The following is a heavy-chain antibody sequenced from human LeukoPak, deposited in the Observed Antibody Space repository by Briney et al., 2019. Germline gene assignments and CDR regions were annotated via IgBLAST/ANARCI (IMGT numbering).Heavy chain of an antibody. CDR3: ARGFGAGENWFDP. J-gene: IGHJ5*02. D-gene: IGHD3-3*01. CDR2: IIPIFGTA. Sequence: VASVKVSCKASGGTFSSYAISWVRQAPGQGLEWMGGIIPIFGTANYAQKFQGRVTITTDESTSTAYMELSSLRSEDTAVYYCARGFGAGENWFDPWGQGTLVTVSS. CDR1: GGTFSSYA. V-gene: IGHV1-69*05.